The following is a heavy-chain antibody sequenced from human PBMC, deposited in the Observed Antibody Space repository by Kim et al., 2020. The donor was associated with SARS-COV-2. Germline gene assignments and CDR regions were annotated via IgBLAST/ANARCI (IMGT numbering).Heavy chain of an antibody. CDR3: AGANYSSSWYEIDY. V-gene: IGHV4-59*01. J-gene: IGHJ4*02. Sequence: PALKSRCTISVDTAKNQFSLKLGSVTAADTAVYYCAGANYSSSWYEIDYWGQGTLVTVSS. D-gene: IGHD6-13*01.